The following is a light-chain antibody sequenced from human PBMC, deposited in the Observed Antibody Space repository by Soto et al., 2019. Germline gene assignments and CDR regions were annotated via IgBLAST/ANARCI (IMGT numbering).Light chain of an antibody. CDR3: AAWDDSLSGVV. Sequence: QLVLTQPPSVSGAPGQRVTISCTGSSSNIGAGYPVHWYQQLPGTAPKLLVAGNRPSGVPDRFSVSKSGASASLAITGLQAEDEADYYCAAWDDSLSGVVFGGGTKLTVL. V-gene: IGLV1-40*01. CDR1: SSNIGAGYP. CDR2: G. J-gene: IGLJ2*01.